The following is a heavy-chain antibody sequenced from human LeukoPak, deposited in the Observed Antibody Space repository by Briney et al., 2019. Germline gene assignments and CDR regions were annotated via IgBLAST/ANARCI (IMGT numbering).Heavy chain of an antibody. CDR2: IYYTGNT. V-gene: IGHV4-39*07. CDR3: ARDKYDSSGYYYSDAFDI. D-gene: IGHD3-22*01. J-gene: IGHJ3*02. Sequence: SETLSLTCTVSGGSISSSSYYWGWIRQPPGKGLEWIGNIYYTGNTYYNPSLKSRVTISIDTSKNQFSLKLTSVTAADTAVCYCARDKYDSSGYYYSDAFDIWGQGTMVTVSS. CDR1: GGSISSSSYY.